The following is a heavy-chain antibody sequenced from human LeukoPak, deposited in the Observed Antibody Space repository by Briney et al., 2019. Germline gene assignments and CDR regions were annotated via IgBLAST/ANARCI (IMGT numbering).Heavy chain of an antibody. V-gene: IGHV1-2*02. CDR2: INPNSGGT. CDR3: ARSGTGDERIGVDN. CDR1: GYTFTGYY. J-gene: IGHJ4*02. Sequence: ASVKVSCKASGYTFTGYYMHWVRQAPGQGLEWMGWINPNSGGTNYAQKFQGRVTMTRDTSISTAYMELSRLRSDDTAVYYCARSGTGDERIGVDNWGQGTLVTVSS. D-gene: IGHD3-10*01.